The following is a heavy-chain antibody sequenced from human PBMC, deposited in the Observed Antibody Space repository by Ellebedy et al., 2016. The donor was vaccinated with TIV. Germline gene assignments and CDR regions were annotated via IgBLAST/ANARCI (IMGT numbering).Heavy chain of an antibody. Sequence: GGSLRLXYAASGFTFSSYSMNWVRQAPGKGLEWVSSISSSSSYIYYADSVKGRFTISRDNAKNSLYLQMNSLRAEDTAVYYCARVAPSHFDYWGQGTLVTVSS. J-gene: IGHJ4*02. D-gene: IGHD2-15*01. CDR2: ISSSSSYI. V-gene: IGHV3-21*01. CDR1: GFTFSSYS. CDR3: ARVAPSHFDY.